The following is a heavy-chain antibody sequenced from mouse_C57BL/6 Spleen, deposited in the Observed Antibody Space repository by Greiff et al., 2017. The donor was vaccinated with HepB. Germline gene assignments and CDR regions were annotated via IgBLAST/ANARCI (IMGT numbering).Heavy chain of an antibody. V-gene: IGHV1-78*01. J-gene: IGHJ2*01. D-gene: IGHD1-1*01. CDR2: IYPRDGST. CDR1: GYTFTDHT. CDR3: AREAHYYGSSHYYFDY. Sequence: VQLQQSDAELVKPGASVKISCKVSGYTFTDHTIHWMKQRPEQGLEWIGYIYPRDGSTKYNEKFKGKATLTADKSSSTAYMQLNSLTSEDSAVYFCAREAHYYGSSHYYFDYWGQGTTLTVSS.